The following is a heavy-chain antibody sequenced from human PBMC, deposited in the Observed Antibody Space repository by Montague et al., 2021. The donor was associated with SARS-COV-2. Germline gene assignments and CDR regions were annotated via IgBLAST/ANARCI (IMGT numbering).Heavy chain of an antibody. CDR2: IYSGGTRT. Sequence: SLRLSCAASGFTFSPYAMSWVRQAPGKGLEWVSVIYSGGTRTYYSDSVKGRFTISRDNSQNTLYLQMNSLRAEDTAVYYCAKMSYIVVLPDAMEWYGMDVWGQGTTVTVSS. CDR3: AKMSYIVVLPDAMEWYGMDV. CDR1: GFTFSPYA. J-gene: IGHJ6*02. V-gene: IGHV3-23*03. D-gene: IGHD2-2*01.